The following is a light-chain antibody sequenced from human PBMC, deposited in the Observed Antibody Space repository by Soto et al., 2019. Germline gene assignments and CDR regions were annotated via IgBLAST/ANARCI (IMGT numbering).Light chain of an antibody. V-gene: IGKV3-11*01. CDR3: QHYVTWPLT. CDR2: DAS. CDR1: QSVTSY. J-gene: IGKJ4*01. Sequence: VLTQSPATLSLSPWERATLSCRASQSVTSYLAWYQQKPGQAPRLLIYDASNRATGIPARFSGSRSGAEFTLTISSLQSEDFAVYYCQHYVTWPLTFGGGTKVDVK.